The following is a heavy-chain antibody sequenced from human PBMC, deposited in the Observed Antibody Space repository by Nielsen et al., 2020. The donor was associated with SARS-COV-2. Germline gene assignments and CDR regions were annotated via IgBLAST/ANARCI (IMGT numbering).Heavy chain of an antibody. CDR3: AREQRTSGFDY. CDR2: ISGNGENI. D-gene: IGHD2-2*01. J-gene: IGHJ4*02. Sequence: GGSLRLSCTASGFTFSYYEMNWVRQAPGQGLEWVSYISGNGENIDYADFVEGRFTLSRDNAENSLYLKLNILRAEDTALYYCAREQRTSGFDYWGQGILVTVSP. CDR1: GFTFSYYE. V-gene: IGHV3-48*03.